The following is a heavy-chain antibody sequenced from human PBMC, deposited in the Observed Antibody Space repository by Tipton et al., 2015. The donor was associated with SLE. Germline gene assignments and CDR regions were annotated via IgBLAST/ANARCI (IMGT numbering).Heavy chain of an antibody. CDR3: AKDGSY. CDR2: IRYRGDET. CDR1: GFTFNTYA. J-gene: IGHJ4*02. Sequence: SLRLSCAASGFTFNTYAMSWVRQAPGKGLEWVAGIRYRGDETYYADSVKGRFTISRDNSQNMLYLQMNSLRVDDTAVYYCAKDGSYWGQGTLVTVSS. V-gene: IGHV3-23*01.